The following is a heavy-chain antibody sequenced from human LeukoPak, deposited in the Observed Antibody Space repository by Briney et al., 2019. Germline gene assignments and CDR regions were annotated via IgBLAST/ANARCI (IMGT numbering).Heavy chain of an antibody. J-gene: IGHJ4*02. V-gene: IGHV6-1*01. D-gene: IGHD2-15*01. CDR2: TYHRSKAFN. Sequence: SQTLSLTCAISGDSVSSNSVAWNWFRQSPSRGLEWLGRTYHRSKAFNEYACSMKSRLTIYPDTSNNQFSLVLNSVTPEDTAVYYCVRAAVVVLATMFDYWGQGTLVTVSS. CDR1: GDSVSSNSVA. CDR3: VRAAVVVLATMFDY.